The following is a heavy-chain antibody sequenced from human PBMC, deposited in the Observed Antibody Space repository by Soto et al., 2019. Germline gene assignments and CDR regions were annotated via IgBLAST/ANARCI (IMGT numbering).Heavy chain of an antibody. Sequence: GASVKVSCKASGGTFSSYAISWVRQAPGQGLEWMGGIIPIFGTANYAQKFQGRVTITADESTSTAYMELSSLRSEDTAVYYCARNHVSYYYGSGRPNWFDPWGQGTLVTVSS. V-gene: IGHV1-69*13. CDR3: ARNHVSYYYGSGRPNWFDP. CDR2: IIPIFGTA. J-gene: IGHJ5*02. D-gene: IGHD3-10*01. CDR1: GGTFSSYA.